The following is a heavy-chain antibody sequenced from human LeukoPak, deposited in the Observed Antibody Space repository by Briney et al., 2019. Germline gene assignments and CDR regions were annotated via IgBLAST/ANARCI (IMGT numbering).Heavy chain of an antibody. V-gene: IGHV4-59*11. Sequence: PSETLSLTCTVSGGSISSHYWSWIRQPPGKGLEWIGYIYYSGSTNYNPSLKSRVTISVDTPKNQFPLKLSSVTDADTAVYYCARGWSRSSVDYWGQGTLVTVSS. J-gene: IGHJ4*02. CDR2: IYYSGST. CDR3: ARGWSRSSVDY. CDR1: GGSISSHY. D-gene: IGHD6-6*01.